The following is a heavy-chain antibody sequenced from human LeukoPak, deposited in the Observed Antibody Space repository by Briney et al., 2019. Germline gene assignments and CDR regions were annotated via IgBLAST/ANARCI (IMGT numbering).Heavy chain of an antibody. Sequence: WASVKVSCKASGYTFTSYGISWVRQAPGQGLEWMGWINTNTGNPTYAQGFTGRFVFSLDTSVSTAYLQISSLKAEDTAVYYCARVAQLYAFDIWGQGTMVTVSS. CDR1: GYTFTSYG. V-gene: IGHV7-4-1*02. D-gene: IGHD2-2*01. CDR3: ARVAQLYAFDI. J-gene: IGHJ3*02. CDR2: INTNTGNP.